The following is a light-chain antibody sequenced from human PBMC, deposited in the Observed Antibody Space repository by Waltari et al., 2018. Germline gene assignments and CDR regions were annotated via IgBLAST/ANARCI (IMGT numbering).Light chain of an antibody. V-gene: IGLV2-14*03. CDR3: SSYTSSSTLV. Sequence: QSALTQPASVSGSPGPSITISCTGTSSDVGGYNYVSWYQQHPGKSPKLMIYDVSNRPSRVSNRFAGSKSGNTASPTISGLQAEDEADYYCSSYTSSSTLVFGGGTKLTVL. CDR1: SSDVGGYNY. J-gene: IGLJ2*01. CDR2: DVS.